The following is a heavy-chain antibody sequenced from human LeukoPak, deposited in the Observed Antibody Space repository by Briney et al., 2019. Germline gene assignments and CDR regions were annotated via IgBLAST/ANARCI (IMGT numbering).Heavy chain of an antibody. J-gene: IGHJ4*02. D-gene: IGHD2-2*03. CDR3: ARDLGYCSRTSCPGSGY. CDR1: GFTFSSYA. Sequence: PGGSLRLSCAASGFTFSSYAMRWVRQAPGKGLGWGAVISYDGSNKYYADSVKGRFTISRDNSTNTLYLQMNSLRAEDTAVYYCARDLGYCSRTSCPGSGYWGQGTLVTVSS. V-gene: IGHV3-30*04. CDR2: ISYDGSNK.